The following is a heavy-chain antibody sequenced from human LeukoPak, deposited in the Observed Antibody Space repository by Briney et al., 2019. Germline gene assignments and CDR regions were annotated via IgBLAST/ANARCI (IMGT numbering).Heavy chain of an antibody. D-gene: IGHD3-22*01. CDR1: GGTFSSYA. CDR2: IIPIFGTA. V-gene: IGHV1-69*13. CDR3: ARVNGVTYYYDSSGYYENWFDP. J-gene: IGHJ5*02. Sequence: GASVKVSCKASGGTFSSYAISWVRQAPGQGLEWMGGIIPIFGTANYAQKFQGRVTITADESTSTAYMELSSLRSEDTAVYYCARVNGVTYYYDSSGYYENWFDPWGQGTLVTVSS.